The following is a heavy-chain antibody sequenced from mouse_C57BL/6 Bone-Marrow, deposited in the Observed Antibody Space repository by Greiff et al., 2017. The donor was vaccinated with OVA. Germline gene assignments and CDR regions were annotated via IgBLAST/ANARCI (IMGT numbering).Heavy chain of an antibody. Sequence: QVQLQQSGPELVKPGASVKISCKASGYAFSSSWMNWVKQRPGKGLEWIGRIYPGDGDTNYNGKFKGKATLTADKSSSTAYMQLSSLTSEDSAVYFCQLGPFDCWGQCTTLPVSS. CDR1: GYAFSSSW. V-gene: IGHV1-82*01. CDR2: IYPGDGDT. CDR3: QLGPFDC. J-gene: IGHJ2*01. D-gene: IGHD4-1*02.